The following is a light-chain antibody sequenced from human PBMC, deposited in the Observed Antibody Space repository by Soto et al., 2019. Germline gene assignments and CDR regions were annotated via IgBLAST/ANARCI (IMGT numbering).Light chain of an antibody. CDR3: SSYSSSSALDVI. CDR1: NRDVGGYNY. CDR2: EVT. Sequence: QYVLAQPASVSGSPGQSITISCAGTNRDVGGYNYVSWYQQYPGKAPKRIIYEVTYRPSGVSNRVAGSKSGNTASLTIAGLQAEDEADYYCSSYSSSSALDVILGGGTKVTVL. J-gene: IGLJ2*01. V-gene: IGLV2-14*01.